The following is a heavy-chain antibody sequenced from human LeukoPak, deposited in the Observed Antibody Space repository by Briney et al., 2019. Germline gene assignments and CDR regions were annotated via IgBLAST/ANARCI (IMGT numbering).Heavy chain of an antibody. D-gene: IGHD3-10*01. J-gene: IGHJ6*03. CDR3: ASVRRGFGESSKYYSYYYMHV. CDR1: GGSISSSSYY. Sequence: SETLSLTCTVSGGSISSSSYYWGWIRQPPGKGLEWIGSIYYSGSTYYNPSLKSRVTISVYTSNNQFSLKLSAVTAADTAVYYCASVRRGFGESSKYYSYYYMHVWGNGTTVTIAS. V-gene: IGHV4-39*01. CDR2: IYYSGST.